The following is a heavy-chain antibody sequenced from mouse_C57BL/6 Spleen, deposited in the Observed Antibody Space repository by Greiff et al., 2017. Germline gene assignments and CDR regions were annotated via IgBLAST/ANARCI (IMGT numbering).Heavy chain of an antibody. Sequence: VQLQQSGPELVKPGASVTIPCKASGYTFTDYNMDWVKQSHGKSLEWIGDINPNNGGTIYNQKFKGKATLTVDKSSSTAYMELRSLTSEDTAVYYCARSYYSNYDYFDYWGQGTTLTVSS. CDR2: INPNNGGT. CDR3: ARSYYSNYDYFDY. CDR1: GYTFTDYN. D-gene: IGHD2-5*01. V-gene: IGHV1-18*01. J-gene: IGHJ2*01.